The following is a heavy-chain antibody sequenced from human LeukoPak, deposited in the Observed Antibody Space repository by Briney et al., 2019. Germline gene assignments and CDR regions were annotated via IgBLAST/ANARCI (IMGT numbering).Heavy chain of an antibody. CDR3: ARDISSSSSGGYYYYMDV. J-gene: IGHJ6*03. D-gene: IGHD6-6*01. Sequence: PGGSLRLSCAASGFTFSTYWMHWVRQAPGKGLEWVSVIYSGGSTYYADSVKGRFTISRDNSKNTLYLQMNSLRAEDTAVYYCARDISSSSSGGYYYYMDVWGKGTTVTVSS. V-gene: IGHV3-53*01. CDR2: IYSGGST. CDR1: GFTFSTYW.